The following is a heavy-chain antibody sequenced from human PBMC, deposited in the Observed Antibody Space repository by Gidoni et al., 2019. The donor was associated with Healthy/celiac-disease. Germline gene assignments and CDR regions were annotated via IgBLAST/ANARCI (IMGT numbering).Heavy chain of an antibody. CDR3: ARQDERIVGTTTSSYFDY. V-gene: IGHV5-51*01. CDR2: IYPGDSDT. CDR1: GYSFTSYW. Sequence: EVQLVQSGAEVKKPGESLKISCKGSGYSFTSYWIGWVRQMPGKGLEWMGIIYPGDSDTRYSPSFQGQVTISADKSISTAYLQWSSLKASDTAMYYCARQDERIVGTTTSSYFDYWGQGTLVTVSS. J-gene: IGHJ4*02. D-gene: IGHD1-26*01.